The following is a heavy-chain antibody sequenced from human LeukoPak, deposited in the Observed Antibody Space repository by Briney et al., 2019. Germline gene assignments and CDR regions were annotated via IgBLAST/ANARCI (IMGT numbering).Heavy chain of an antibody. J-gene: IGHJ4*02. CDR1: GFTFSSYA. CDR2: ISGSGGST. Sequence: PGGSLRLSCSASGFTFSSYAMSWVRQAPGKGLEWVSAISGSGGSTYYADSVKGRFTISRDNSKNTLYLQMNSLRAEDTAVYYCAKAKYVDMAFDYWGQGTLVTVSS. CDR3: AKAKYVDMAFDY. D-gene: IGHD3-16*01. V-gene: IGHV3-23*01.